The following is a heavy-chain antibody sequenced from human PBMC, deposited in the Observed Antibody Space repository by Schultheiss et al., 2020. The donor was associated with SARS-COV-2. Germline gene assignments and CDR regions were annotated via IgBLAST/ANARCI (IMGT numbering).Heavy chain of an antibody. V-gene: IGHV4-59*08. CDR2: IYYSGST. CDR3: ARTDWDSGYYYYMDV. J-gene: IGHJ6*03. Sequence: SETLSLTCTVSGGSISSYYWSWIRQPPGKGLEWIGYIYYSGSTNYNPSLKSRVTISVDTSKNQFSLKLSSVTAADTAVYYCARTDWDSGYYYYMDVWGKGTTVTVSS. D-gene: IGHD3-10*01. CDR1: GGSISSYY.